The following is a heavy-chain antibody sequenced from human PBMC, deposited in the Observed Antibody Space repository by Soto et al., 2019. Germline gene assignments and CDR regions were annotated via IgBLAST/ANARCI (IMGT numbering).Heavy chain of an antibody. D-gene: IGHD2-2*01. Sequence: SETLSLTCTVSGDSISSGFYYWTWIRQTPGKGLEWIGYTFHSGATYFNSSLEGRVSISVDTSKKQFFLKLTSVTAADTAVYYCARGGNVGSATSCCQNFWGQGTMVTVYS. V-gene: IGHV4-30-4*01. J-gene: IGHJ4*02. CDR1: GDSISSGFYY. CDR2: TFHSGAT. CDR3: ARGGNVGSATSCCQNF.